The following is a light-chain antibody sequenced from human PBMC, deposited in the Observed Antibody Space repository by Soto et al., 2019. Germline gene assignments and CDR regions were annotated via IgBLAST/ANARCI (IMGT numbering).Light chain of an antibody. CDR3: QQYDDLLPT. Sequence: IVMTQSPATLSVSPGERATLSCRASQSVTSNLAWYQQKPGQAPRLVIYGASTRATGIPARFSGSGSGTDFTFTISSLQPEDIATYYCQQYDDLLPTFGQGTKLEIK. CDR1: QSVTSN. V-gene: IGKV3-15*01. CDR2: GAS. J-gene: IGKJ2*01.